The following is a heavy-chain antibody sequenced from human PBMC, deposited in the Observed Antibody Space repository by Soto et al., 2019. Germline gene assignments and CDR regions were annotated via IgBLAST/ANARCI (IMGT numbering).Heavy chain of an antibody. J-gene: IGHJ5*02. D-gene: IGHD2-2*01. Sequence: PSEIQCLTKAGSSGSISSTNWWSWLRPPQGKGLEWIGEIYHSESTNYNPSLKSRVTISVDKSKNQFSLKLSSVTAADTAVYYCGSAGRSVGYYSSTSCYAGISWLDPWGQGTPVTVSS. CDR3: GSAGRSVGYYSSTSCYAGISWLDP. CDR1: SGSISSTNW. V-gene: IGHV4-4*02. CDR2: IYHSEST.